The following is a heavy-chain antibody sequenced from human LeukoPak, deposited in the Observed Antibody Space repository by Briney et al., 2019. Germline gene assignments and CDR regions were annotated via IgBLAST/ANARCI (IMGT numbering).Heavy chain of an antibody. J-gene: IGHJ6*02. CDR1: GFTLSNYW. D-gene: IGHD3-16*01. Sequence: PGGSLRLSCAASGFTLSNYWMSWVRPAPGKGLEWVANMNRDGSEKYYVDSIKGRFTISRDNAKNSVYLQMNRLRVEDTAVYYCARDGGVIRFGGQDVWGQGTTVTVS. CDR3: ARDGGVIRFGGQDV. CDR2: MNRDGSEK. V-gene: IGHV3-7*01.